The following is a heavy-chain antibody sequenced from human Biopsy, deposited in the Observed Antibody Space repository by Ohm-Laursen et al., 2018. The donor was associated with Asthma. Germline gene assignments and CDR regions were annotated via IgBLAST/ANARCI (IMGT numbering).Heavy chain of an antibody. D-gene: IGHD3-9*01. V-gene: IGHV1-3*04. J-gene: IGHJ3*01. Sequence: ASVKVSCKASGYNFISFAIHWVRQAPGQRLEWIGLVNTVNGDTKYSQKFQGRVTITRDTSASTAYMELRSLRSEDTATYYCARTYYDFLTGQVKDVFGVWGQGTMVTVSS. CDR1: GYNFISFA. CDR3: ARTYYDFLTGQVKDVFGV. CDR2: VNTVNGDT.